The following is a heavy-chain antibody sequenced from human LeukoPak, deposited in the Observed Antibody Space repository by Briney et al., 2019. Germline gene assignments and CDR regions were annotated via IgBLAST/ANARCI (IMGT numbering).Heavy chain of an antibody. V-gene: IGHV1-8*01. CDR2: LNPNSGNR. CDR1: GYTFTNHG. Sequence: ASVKVSCKASGYTFTNHGISWVRQATGQGLEWMGWLNPNSGNRGYAQKFQGRVTMTRNTSISTAYMELSSLRSEDTAVYYCARGRYYYGSGTRFDYWGQGTLVTVSS. CDR3: ARGRYYYGSGTRFDY. D-gene: IGHD3-10*01. J-gene: IGHJ4*02.